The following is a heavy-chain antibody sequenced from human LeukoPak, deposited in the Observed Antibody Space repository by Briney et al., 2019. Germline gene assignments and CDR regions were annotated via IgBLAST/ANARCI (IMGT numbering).Heavy chain of an antibody. CDR3: ARGLEQTGYYLKLWVY. Sequence: ASVKVSCKASGYTFITYFIHWVRQAPGQGLEWLGVINPSGASTSYAQKFQGRVTMTTDTSTSTVYMELSSLRSEDTAVYYCARGLEQTGYYLKLWVYWGQGTLVTVSS. CDR2: INPSGAST. CDR1: GYTFITYF. V-gene: IGHV1-46*01. D-gene: IGHD3-9*01. J-gene: IGHJ4*02.